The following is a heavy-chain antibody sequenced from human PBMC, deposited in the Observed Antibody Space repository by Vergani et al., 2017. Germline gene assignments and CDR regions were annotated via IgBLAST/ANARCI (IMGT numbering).Heavy chain of an antibody. CDR2: ISYDGSNK. D-gene: IGHD6-19*01. CDR1: GFTFSSYG. CDR3: AKDQERGGWSAPRTHFDY. V-gene: IGHV3-30*18. Sequence: QVQLVESGGGVVQPGRSLRLSCAASGFTFSSYGMHWVRQAPGKGLEWVAVISYDGSNKYYADSVKGRFTISRDNSKNTLYLQMNSLRAEDTAVYYCAKDQERGGWSAPRTHFDYGGQGTLVTVSS. J-gene: IGHJ4*02.